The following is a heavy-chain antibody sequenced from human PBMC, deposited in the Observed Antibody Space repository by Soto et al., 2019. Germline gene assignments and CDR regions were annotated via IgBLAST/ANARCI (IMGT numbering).Heavy chain of an antibody. CDR1: GYTFTSYD. D-gene: IGHD3-10*01. V-gene: IGHV1-8*01. Sequence: ASVKVSCKASGYTFTSYDINWVRQATGQGLEWMGWMNPNSGNTGYAQKFQGRVTMTRNTSISTAYMELSSLRSEDTAVYYCARGINYYGSGSYYNVQYYFDYWGQGXLVTVYS. J-gene: IGHJ4*02. CDR2: MNPNSGNT. CDR3: ARGINYYGSGSYYNVQYYFDY.